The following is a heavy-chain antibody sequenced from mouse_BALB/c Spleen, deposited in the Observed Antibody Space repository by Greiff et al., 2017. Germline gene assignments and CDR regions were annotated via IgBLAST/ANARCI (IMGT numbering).Heavy chain of an antibody. D-gene: IGHD4-1*01. CDR1: GFTFSDYY. CDR2: ISDGGSYT. V-gene: IGHV5-4*02. Sequence: EVQGVESGGGLVKPGGSLKLSCAASGFTFSDYYMYWVRQTPEKRLEWVATISDGGSYTYYPDSVKGRFTISRDNAKNNLYLQMSSLKSEDTAMYYCARGRRTGAWFAYWGQGTLVTVSA. J-gene: IGHJ3*01. CDR3: ARGRRTGAWFAY.